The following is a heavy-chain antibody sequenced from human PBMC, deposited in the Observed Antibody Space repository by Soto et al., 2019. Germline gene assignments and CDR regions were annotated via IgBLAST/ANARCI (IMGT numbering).Heavy chain of an antibody. CDR2: ISGSGYST. CDR3: AEDREVSAGAGTVDY. V-gene: IGHV3-23*01. J-gene: IGHJ4*02. CDR1: GFTFSNYA. Sequence: EVQLLESGGGLVQPGGSLRLSCAGSGFTFSNYAISWVRQAPGKGLEWVSAISGSGYSTYYADSVKGRFTISRDNSKNTLYLQMDSLRAEDTAVYYCAEDREVSAGAGTVDYWGQGTVVTVSS. D-gene: IGHD3-10*01.